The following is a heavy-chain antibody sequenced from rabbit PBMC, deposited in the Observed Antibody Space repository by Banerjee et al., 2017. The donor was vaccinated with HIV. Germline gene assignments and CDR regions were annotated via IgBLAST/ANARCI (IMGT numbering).Heavy chain of an antibody. CDR1: GFSFSSGYY. CDR2: IYGDSSGRT. V-gene: IGHV1S40*01. J-gene: IGHJ4*01. D-gene: IGHD1-1*01. CDR3: ASGTSDIGYGANL. Sequence: QSLEESGGDLVKPGASLTLTCTASGFSFSSGYYISWVRQAPGKGLEWIACIYGDSSGRTYYASWAKGRFTISKTSSTTVTLQMTSLTAADTATYFCASGTSDIGYGANLWGPGTLVTVS.